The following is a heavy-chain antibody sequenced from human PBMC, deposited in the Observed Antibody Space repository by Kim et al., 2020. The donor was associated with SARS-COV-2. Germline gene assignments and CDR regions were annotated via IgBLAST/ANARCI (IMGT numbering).Heavy chain of an antibody. J-gene: IGHJ6*02. CDR2: IVVGSGNT. CDR1: GFTFTSSA. Sequence: SVKVSCKASGFTFTSSAVQWVRQARGQRLEWIGWIVVGSGNTNYAQKFQERVTIIRDMSTSTAYMELSSLRSEDTAVYYRAADLPGGMVRGVIIRDLPYYYYGMDVRGQGTTVTVSS. CDR3: AADLPGGMVRGVIIRDLPYYYYGMDV. D-gene: IGHD3-10*01. V-gene: IGHV1-58*01.